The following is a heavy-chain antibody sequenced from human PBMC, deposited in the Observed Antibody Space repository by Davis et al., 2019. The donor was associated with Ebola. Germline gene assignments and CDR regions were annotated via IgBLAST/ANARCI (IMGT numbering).Heavy chain of an antibody. Sequence: GESLKISCAASGFTFSSYSMNWVRQAPGKGLEWVSSISSSSSYIYYADSVKGRFTNSRDNAKNSLYLQMNSLRAEDTAVYYCARDHSLGYCSGGSCYGPDYWGQGTLVTVSS. CDR3: ARDHSLGYCSGGSCYGPDY. V-gene: IGHV3-21*01. D-gene: IGHD2-15*01. CDR1: GFTFSSYS. CDR2: ISSSSSYI. J-gene: IGHJ4*02.